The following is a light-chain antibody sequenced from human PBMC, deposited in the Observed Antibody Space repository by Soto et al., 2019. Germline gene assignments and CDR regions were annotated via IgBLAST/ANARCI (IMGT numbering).Light chain of an antibody. CDR3: MQALETPPFT. V-gene: IGKV2-28*01. Sequence: EIVMTQSPLTLPVTPGEPASISCRSSQSLLYNNTYNYLDWYVQKPGQSPQLLIYFGSNRAPGVPDRFSGSGSGTVFTLEISSVEAEDVGFYYCMQALETPPFTFGQGTRLEIK. CDR1: QSLLYNNTYNY. CDR2: FGS. J-gene: IGKJ5*01.